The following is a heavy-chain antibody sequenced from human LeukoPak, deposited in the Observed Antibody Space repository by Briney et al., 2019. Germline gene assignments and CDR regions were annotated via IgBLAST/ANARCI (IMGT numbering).Heavy chain of an antibody. CDR2: LYTDGSS. CDR1: GFTVSSNY. CDR3: TGGQFYGMDV. D-gene: IGHD5-24*01. Sequence: PGGSLRLSCAASGFTVSSNYMSWVRQAPGKGLEWVSVLYTDGSSSDADSVKGRFTISRDNAKNTLYLEMISLRAEDTAVYYCTGGQFYGMDVWGQGTTVTVSS. J-gene: IGHJ6*02. V-gene: IGHV3-53*01.